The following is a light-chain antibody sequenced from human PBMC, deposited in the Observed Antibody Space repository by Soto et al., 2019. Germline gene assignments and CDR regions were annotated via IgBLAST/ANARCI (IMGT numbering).Light chain of an antibody. Sequence: DKVTITCRASQTISSWLAWYQQKPGKAPKLLIYAASSLQSGVPSRFSGSGSGTDFTLTISSLQPEDFAVYYCQQYNHWPPITFGQGTRLEIK. CDR3: QQYNHWPPIT. CDR2: AAS. CDR1: QTISSW. V-gene: IGKV1-5*01. J-gene: IGKJ5*01.